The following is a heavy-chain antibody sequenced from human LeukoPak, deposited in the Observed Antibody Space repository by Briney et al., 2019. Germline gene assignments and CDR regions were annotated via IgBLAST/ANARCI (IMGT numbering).Heavy chain of an antibody. CDR1: GGSIISSSYY. D-gene: IGHD3-22*01. CDR3: ARAPRESHYDTGGLPEYFDY. J-gene: IGHJ4*02. CDR2: IYYSGST. V-gene: IGHV4-39*07. Sequence: SETLSLTCTVSGGSIISSSYYWGWIRQPPGKGLEWIGNIYYSGSTFDNPSLRSRLTISVDTSKNQFSLKLTSATAADTAVYYCARAPRESHYDTGGLPEYFDYWGRGTLVTVTS.